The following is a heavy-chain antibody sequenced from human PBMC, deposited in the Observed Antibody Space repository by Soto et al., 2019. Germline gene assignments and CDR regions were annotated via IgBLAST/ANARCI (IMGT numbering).Heavy chain of an antibody. D-gene: IGHD3-22*01. CDR2: INHSGST. J-gene: IGHJ4*02. V-gene: IGHV4-34*01. CDR3: ASSSYDSSGYYPFDY. CDR1: GGSFSGYY. Sequence: SETLSLTCAVYGGSFSGYYWSWIRQPPGKGLEWIGEINHSGSTNYNPSLKSRVTISVDTSKNQFSLKLSSVTAADTAVYYCASSSYDSSGYYPFDYWGQGTLVTVSS.